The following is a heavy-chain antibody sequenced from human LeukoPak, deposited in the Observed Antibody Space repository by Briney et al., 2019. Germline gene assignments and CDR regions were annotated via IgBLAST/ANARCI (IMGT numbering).Heavy chain of an antibody. CDR3: AREWYYYGSGSLDY. Sequence: PGGSLRLSCAASGFTFSSYAMSWVRQAPGKGLEWVSAISGSGGSTYYADSVKGRFTISRDNSKNTLYLQMNSLRAEDTAVYYCAREWYYYGSGSLDYWGQGTLVTVYS. CDR1: GFTFSSYA. V-gene: IGHV3-23*01. CDR2: ISGSGGST. J-gene: IGHJ4*02. D-gene: IGHD3-10*01.